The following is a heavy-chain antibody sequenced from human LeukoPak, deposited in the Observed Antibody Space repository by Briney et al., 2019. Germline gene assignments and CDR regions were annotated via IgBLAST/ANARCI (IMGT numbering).Heavy chain of an antibody. CDR2: ISSSSSYI. Sequence: GGSLRLSCAASGFTFSSFGMNWVRQGPGKGLEWVSSISSSSSYIYYADSVKGRFTISRDNAKNSLYLQMNSLRAKDTAVYYCARERIVGATTGDYWGQGTLVTVSS. J-gene: IGHJ4*02. CDR1: GFTFSSFG. V-gene: IGHV3-21*01. CDR3: ARERIVGATTGDY. D-gene: IGHD1-26*01.